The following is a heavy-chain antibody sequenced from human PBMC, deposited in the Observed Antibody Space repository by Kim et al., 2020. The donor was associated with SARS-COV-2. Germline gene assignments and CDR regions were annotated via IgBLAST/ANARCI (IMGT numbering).Heavy chain of an antibody. V-gene: IGHV3-30*18. Sequence: GGSLRLSCAASGFTFSSYGMHWVRQAPGKGLEWVAVISYDGSNKYYVDFVKGRFTISRDNSKNMLYLQMNSLRAEDTAGYYCAKACGSSRYLDDWGQ. CDR1: GFTFSSYG. D-gene: IGHD6-13*01. CDR3: AKACGSSRYLDD. CDR2: ISYDGSNK. J-gene: IGHJ4*02.